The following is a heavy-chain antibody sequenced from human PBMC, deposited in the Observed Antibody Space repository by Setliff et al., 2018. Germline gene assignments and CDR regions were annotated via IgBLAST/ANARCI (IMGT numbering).Heavy chain of an antibody. CDR3: ARAPLESGYNYGQGHYFDY. J-gene: IGHJ4*02. CDR1: DGSLYSGNYY. Sequence: PSETLSLTCTVSDGSLYSGNYYWTWIRQPPGKTLEWIGYIYTGGSTTYNPSLKSRVTLSLDTSKNQFSLKLSSVTAADTAVYYCARAPLESGYNYGQGHYFDYWGQGTLVTVSS. V-gene: IGHV4-61*09. CDR2: IYTGGST. D-gene: IGHD5-18*01.